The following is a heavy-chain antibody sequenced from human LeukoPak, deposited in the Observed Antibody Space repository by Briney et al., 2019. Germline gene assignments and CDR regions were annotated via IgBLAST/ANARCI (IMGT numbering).Heavy chain of an antibody. V-gene: IGHV1-69*05. CDR1: GGTFSSYA. Sequence: ASVKVSCTASGGTFSSYAISWVRQAPGQGLEWMGGIIPIFGTANYAQKFQGRVTITTDESTSTAYMELSSLRSEDTAVYYCARAPYSSSSGRYYYYYYMDVWGKGTTVTVSS. D-gene: IGHD6-6*01. CDR3: ARAPYSSSSGRYYYYYYMDV. CDR2: IIPIFGTA. J-gene: IGHJ6*03.